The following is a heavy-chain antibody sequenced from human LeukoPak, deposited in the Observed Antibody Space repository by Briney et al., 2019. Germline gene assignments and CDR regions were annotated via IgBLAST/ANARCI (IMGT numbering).Heavy chain of an antibody. Sequence: GASVKVSCKASGKTFTYRYLHWVRQAPGQGLEWMGWINPNSGGTNYAQKFQGRVTMTRDTSISTAYMELSRLRSDDTAVYYCAMDSSGSFVAFDIWGQGTMVTVSS. J-gene: IGHJ3*02. CDR3: AMDSSGSFVAFDI. CDR1: GKTFTYRY. CDR2: INPNSGGT. D-gene: IGHD3-22*01. V-gene: IGHV1-2*02.